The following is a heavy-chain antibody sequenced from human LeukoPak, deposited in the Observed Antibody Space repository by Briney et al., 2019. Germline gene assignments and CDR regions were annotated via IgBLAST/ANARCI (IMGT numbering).Heavy chain of an antibody. D-gene: IGHD3-22*01. CDR1: GGSFSGYY. CDR3: ARSDSSGYYYTFDY. CDR2: INHSGST. Sequence: SETLSLTCAVYGGSFSGYYWSWIRQPPGKGLEWIGEINHSGSTNYNSSLKSRVTISVDTSKNQFSLKLSSVTAADTAVYYCARSDSSGYYYTFDYWGQGTLVTVSS. V-gene: IGHV4-34*01. J-gene: IGHJ4*02.